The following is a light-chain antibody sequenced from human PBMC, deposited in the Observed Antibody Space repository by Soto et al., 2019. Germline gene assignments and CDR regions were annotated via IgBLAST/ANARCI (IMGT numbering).Light chain of an antibody. CDR2: LEGRGSY. Sequence: QPVLTQSSSPSASLGSPVKLTCTLSSGHSSYSIAWHQQQPEKAPRYLMKLEGRGSYNKGSGVPDRSSGSSSGADRHLTIPTLQFDDEAEYYGEPWDGNARVFGGGTQVAGL. V-gene: IGLV4-60*02. CDR3: EPWDGNARV. J-gene: IGLJ2*01. CDR1: SGHSSYS.